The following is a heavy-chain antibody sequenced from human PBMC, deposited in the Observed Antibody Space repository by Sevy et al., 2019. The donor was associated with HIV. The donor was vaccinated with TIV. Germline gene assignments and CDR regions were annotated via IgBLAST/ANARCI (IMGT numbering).Heavy chain of an antibody. CDR2: ISSSGSTI. J-gene: IGHJ4*02. CDR3: ARDELHYYYDSSGYYGY. Sequence: GGSLRLSCAASGFTFSDYYMSWIRQAPGKGLEWVSYISSSGSTIYYADSVKGRFTISRDNAKNSLYLQMNSLRAEDTAVYYCARDELHYYYDSSGYYGYWGQGTLVTVSS. D-gene: IGHD3-22*01. V-gene: IGHV3-11*04. CDR1: GFTFSDYY.